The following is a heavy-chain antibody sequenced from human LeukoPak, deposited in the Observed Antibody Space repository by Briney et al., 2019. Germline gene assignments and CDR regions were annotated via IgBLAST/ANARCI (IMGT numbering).Heavy chain of an antibody. CDR2: ISSSGSTI. CDR1: GFPFSSYE. CDR3: ARDPRSSGYFDY. V-gene: IGHV3-48*03. Sequence: PGGPLRLSCAASGFPFSSYEMNWVRQAPGKGLEWVSYISSSGSTIYYADSVKGRFTISRDNAKNSLYLQMNSLRAEDTAVYYCARDPRSSGYFDYWGQGTLVTVSS. J-gene: IGHJ4*02. D-gene: IGHD6-6*01.